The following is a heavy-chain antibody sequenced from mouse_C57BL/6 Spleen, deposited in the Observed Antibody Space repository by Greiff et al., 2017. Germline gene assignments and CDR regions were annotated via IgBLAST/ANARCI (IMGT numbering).Heavy chain of an antibody. CDR3: ARTGGSSSYYYAMDY. V-gene: IGHV1-85*01. Sequence: QVQLQQSGPELVKPGASVKLSCKASGYTFTSYDINWVKQRPGQGLEWIGWIYPRDGSTKYNEKFKGKATLTVDTSSSTAYMELHSLTSEDSAVYFCARTGGSSSYYYAMDYWGQGTSVTVSS. CDR1: GYTFTSYD. CDR2: IYPRDGST. J-gene: IGHJ4*01. D-gene: IGHD1-1*01.